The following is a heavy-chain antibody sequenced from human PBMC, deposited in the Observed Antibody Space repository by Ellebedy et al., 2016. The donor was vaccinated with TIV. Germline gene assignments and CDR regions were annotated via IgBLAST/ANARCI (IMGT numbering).Heavy chain of an antibody. CDR1: GASFSHYY. V-gene: IGHV4-34*01. CDR2: MMHSGDA. D-gene: IGHD1-26*01. J-gene: IGHJ4*02. CDR3: ARGRGGSYSIPFDY. Sequence: SATLSLTXTVHGASFSHYYWSWIRQPPGKGLEWFGEMMHSGDASYNPSLKSRVTISVDTSKNQFSLKLSSVTAADTAVYYCARGRGGSYSIPFDYWGKGALVTVSS.